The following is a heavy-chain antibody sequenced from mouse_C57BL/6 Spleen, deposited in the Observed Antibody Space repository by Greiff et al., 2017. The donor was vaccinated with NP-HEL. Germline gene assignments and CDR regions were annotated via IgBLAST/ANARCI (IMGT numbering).Heavy chain of an antibody. CDR2: ISSGSSTI. CDR3: ARNGNYDAMDY. CDR1: GFTFSDYG. D-gene: IGHD2-1*01. J-gene: IGHJ4*01. Sequence: EVQLVESGGGLVKPGGSLKLSCAASGFTFSDYGMHWVRQAPEKGLEWVAYISSGSSTIYYADTVQGRFTISRDNAKNTLFLQMTSLRSEDTAMYYCARNGNYDAMDYWGQGTSVTVSS. V-gene: IGHV5-17*01.